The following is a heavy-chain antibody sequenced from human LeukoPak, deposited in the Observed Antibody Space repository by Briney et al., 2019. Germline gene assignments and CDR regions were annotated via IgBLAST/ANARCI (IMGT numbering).Heavy chain of an antibody. V-gene: IGHV3-53*01. J-gene: IGHJ4*02. Sequence: GGSLRLSCAASGLTVSTYYMTWVRQAPGKGLECVSVIYSGGSTYYADYVKGRFTVSRDNSKNTLYLQMNSLRAEDTAMYYCARGLGYCTSTTCLLPFDYWGQGTLVTVSS. CDR1: GLTVSTYY. CDR2: IYSGGST. D-gene: IGHD2-2*01. CDR3: ARGLGYCTSTTCLLPFDY.